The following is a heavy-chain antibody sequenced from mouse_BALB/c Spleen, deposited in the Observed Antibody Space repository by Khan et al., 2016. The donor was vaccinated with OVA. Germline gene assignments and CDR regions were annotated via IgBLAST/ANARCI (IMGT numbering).Heavy chain of an antibody. CDR2: ISSLAYSI. CDR1: GFTFSNYG. CDR3: VRWAMDY. Sequence: EVELVESGGGLVQPGGSRKLSCAASGFTFSNYGMAWVRQAPGKGPEWVAFISSLAYSIYYAATVSGRFIISRENATNTLYLEMSSLRSEDPPLYFWVRWAMDYWGQGTSVTVSA. J-gene: IGHJ4*01. V-gene: IGHV5-15*02.